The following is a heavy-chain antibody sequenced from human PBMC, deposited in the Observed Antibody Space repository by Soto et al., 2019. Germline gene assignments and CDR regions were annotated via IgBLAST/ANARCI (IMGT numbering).Heavy chain of an antibody. D-gene: IGHD3-22*01. V-gene: IGHV3-30*18. CDR2: ISYDGSNK. J-gene: IGHJ6*02. Sequence: HPGGSLRLSCAASGFTFSSYGMHWVRQAPGKGLEWVAVISYDGSNKYYADSVKGRFTISRDNSKNTLYLQMNSLRAEDTAVYYCAKDADYYDSSGFLQGPLAYGMDVWGQGNTVTVSS. CDR1: GFTFSSYG. CDR3: AKDADYYDSSGFLQGPLAYGMDV.